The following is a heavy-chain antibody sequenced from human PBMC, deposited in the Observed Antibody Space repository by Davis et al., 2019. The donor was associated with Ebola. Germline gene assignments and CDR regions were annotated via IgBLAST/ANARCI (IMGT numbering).Heavy chain of an antibody. D-gene: IGHD3-16*01. CDR2: IRQDGSEK. CDR3: AREAVWRFDP. V-gene: IGHV3-7*03. J-gene: IGHJ5*02. Sequence: PGGSLRLSCAASGFSFSSHWMSWVRQAPGKGLEWVANIRQDGSEKHYVDSVKGRFTISRDNAKNSLYLQMNSRRAEDTAVYYCAREAVWRFDPWGQGTLVTVSS. CDR1: GFSFSSHW.